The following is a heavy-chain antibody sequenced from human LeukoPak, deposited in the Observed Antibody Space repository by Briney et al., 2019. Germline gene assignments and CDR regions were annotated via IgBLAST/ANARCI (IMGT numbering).Heavy chain of an antibody. D-gene: IGHD2-2*01. CDR3: ARHALDLHCSSTSCHDY. Sequence: PSETLSLTCTVSGGSISSSSYYWGWIRQPPGKGLEWIGSIYYSGSTYYNPSLKSRVTISVDTSKNQFSLKLSSVTAADTAVYYCARHALDLHCSSTSCHDYWGQGTLVTVSS. CDR2: IYYSGST. CDR1: GGSISSSSYY. J-gene: IGHJ4*02. V-gene: IGHV4-39*01.